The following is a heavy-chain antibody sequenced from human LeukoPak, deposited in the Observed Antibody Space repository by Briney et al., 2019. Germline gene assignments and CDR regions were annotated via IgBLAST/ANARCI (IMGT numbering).Heavy chain of an antibody. CDR3: ARDYAPYDILTGYLTVEYFDY. CDR1: GFTFNAYS. D-gene: IGHD3-9*01. V-gene: IGHV3-21*01. Sequence: SGGSLRLSCAASGFTFNAYSMNWVRQAPGKGLEWVSSISSSSSYIYYADSVKGRFTISRDNAKNSLYLQMNSLRAEDTAVYYCARDYAPYDILTGYLTVEYFDYWGQGTLVTVSS. J-gene: IGHJ4*02. CDR2: ISSSSSYI.